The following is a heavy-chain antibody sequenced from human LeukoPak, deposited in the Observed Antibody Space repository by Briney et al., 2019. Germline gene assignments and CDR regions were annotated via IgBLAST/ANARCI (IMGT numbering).Heavy chain of an antibody. J-gene: IGHJ4*02. CDR3: AKTTTGYSSGRFPGWPVDY. CDR1: GFTFSSYA. V-gene: IGHV3-23*01. D-gene: IGHD6-19*01. Sequence: GGSLRLSCAASGFTFSSYAMYWVRQAPGKELEWVSGIFGSGGSTHYADSVKCRFTISRDNSKNTVYLQMNSLRAEDTAVYYCAKTTTGYSSGRFPGWPVDYWGQGPLVTVSS. CDR2: IFGSGGST.